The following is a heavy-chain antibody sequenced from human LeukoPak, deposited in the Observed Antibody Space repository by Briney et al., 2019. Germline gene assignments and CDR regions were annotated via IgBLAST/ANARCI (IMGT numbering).Heavy chain of an antibody. CDR1: GGSISSYY. CDR2: IYYSGST. D-gene: IGHD6-19*01. CDR3: ARVAVVGFLFDY. J-gene: IGHJ4*02. V-gene: IGHV4-59*01. Sequence: PSETLSLTCTVSGGSISSYYWSWIRQPPGKGLEWIGYIYYSGSTNYNPSLKSRVTISVDTSKNQFSLKLSSVTAADTAVYYCARVAVVGFLFDYWGQGTLVTVSS.